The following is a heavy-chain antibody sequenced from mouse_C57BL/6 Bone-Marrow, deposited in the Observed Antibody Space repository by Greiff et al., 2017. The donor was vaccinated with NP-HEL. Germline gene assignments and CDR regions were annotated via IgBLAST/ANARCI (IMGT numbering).Heavy chain of an antibody. V-gene: IGHV3-6*01. CDR2: ISYDGSN. D-gene: IGHD1-1*01. CDR3: ARGSYYGSWFAY. CDR1: GYSITSGYY. Sequence: DVKLQESGPGLVKPSQSLSLTCSVTGYSITSGYYWNWIRQFPGNKLEWMGYISYDGSNNYNPSLKNRISITRDTSKNQFFLKLNSVTTEDTATYYCARGSYYGSWFAYWGQGTLVTVSA. J-gene: IGHJ3*01.